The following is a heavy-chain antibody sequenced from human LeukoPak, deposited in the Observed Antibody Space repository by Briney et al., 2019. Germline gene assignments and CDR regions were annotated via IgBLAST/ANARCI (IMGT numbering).Heavy chain of an antibody. CDR2: IKQDGSEK. V-gene: IGHV3-7*01. CDR3: AKTNPTGVYHFDH. Sequence: PGGSLRLSCAASGFTFSSYTMNWVRQAPGKGLEWVADIKQDGSEKYYVDSVKGRFTISRDNANNSLYLQMNSLRADDTAVYFCAKTNPTGVYHFDHWGQGTLVTVSS. CDR1: GFTFSSYT. D-gene: IGHD1-1*01. J-gene: IGHJ4*02.